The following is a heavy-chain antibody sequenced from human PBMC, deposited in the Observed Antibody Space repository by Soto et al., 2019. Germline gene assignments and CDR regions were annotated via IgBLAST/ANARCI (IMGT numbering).Heavy chain of an antibody. CDR2: ISYDGSNK. J-gene: IGHJ4*02. CDR3: ARDFPLSDDFWSGGGDY. CDR1: GFTFSSYA. V-gene: IGHV3-30-3*01. D-gene: IGHD3-3*01. Sequence: QVQLVESGGGVVQPGRSLRLSCAASGFTFSSYAMHWVRQAPGKGLEWVAVISYDGSNKYYADSVKGRFTISRDNSKNTRYLQMNSMRAEDTAVYYCARDFPLSDDFWSGGGDYWGQGTLVTVSS.